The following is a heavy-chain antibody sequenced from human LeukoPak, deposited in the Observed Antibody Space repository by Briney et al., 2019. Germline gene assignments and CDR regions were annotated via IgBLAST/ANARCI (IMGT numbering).Heavy chain of an antibody. Sequence: PGRSLRLSCAASGFTFSTYGMHWVRQAPGKGLEWVAVIWYDGSDKYYADSVKGRFTISRDNSKNMLYLQMNSLRAEDTAVYYCAKDREGLSSGYDLEYFDYWGQGTLVTVSS. V-gene: IGHV3-33*06. CDR2: IWYDGSDK. CDR3: AKDREGLSSGYDLEYFDY. J-gene: IGHJ4*02. CDR1: GFTFSTYG. D-gene: IGHD5-12*01.